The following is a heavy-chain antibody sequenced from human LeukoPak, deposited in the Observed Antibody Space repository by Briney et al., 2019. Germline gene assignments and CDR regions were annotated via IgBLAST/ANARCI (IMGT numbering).Heavy chain of an antibody. CDR3: AKRVHTEQWLVPFDY. CDR1: GFAFSSDW. J-gene: IGHJ4*02. Sequence: AGSLTLSCATSGFAFSSDWMHWVRQPPGKGLGWVSRINIDGSDTTYAYSVKGLFIISRDNSKNTLYLQMNSLRAEDTAVYYCAKRVHTEQWLVPFDYWGQGPLVTVSS. V-gene: IGHV3-74*03. CDR2: INIDGSDT. D-gene: IGHD6-19*01.